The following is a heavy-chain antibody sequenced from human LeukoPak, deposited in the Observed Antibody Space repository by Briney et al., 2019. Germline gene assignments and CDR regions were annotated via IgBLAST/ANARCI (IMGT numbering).Heavy chain of an antibody. V-gene: IGHV5-51*01. Sequence: GESLKISCKGSGYSFTSYWIGWVRQMPGKGLEWMGIIYPGDSDTRYSPSFQGQVTISADKSISTAYLQGRTRKASNTAMYYWARPHQGSNILTGYYRPYYFDYWGRGTLVTVSS. CDR2: IYPGDSDT. CDR1: GYSFTSYW. CDR3: ARPHQGSNILTGYYRPYYFDY. J-gene: IGHJ4*02. D-gene: IGHD3-9*01.